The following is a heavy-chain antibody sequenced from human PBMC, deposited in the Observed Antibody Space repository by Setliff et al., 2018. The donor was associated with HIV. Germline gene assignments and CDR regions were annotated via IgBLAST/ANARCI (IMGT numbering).Heavy chain of an antibody. D-gene: IGHD6-19*01. CDR2: IYTSGST. CDR1: GGSIRSGSYY. Sequence: PSETLSLTCTVSGGSIRSGSYYWSWIRQPAGKGLEWIGRIYTSGSTNYNPSLKSRVTISVDTSKNQFSLNLSSVTAADTAVYYCARESDRQWLVPGAFDIWGQGTMVTVSS. CDR3: ARESDRQWLVPGAFDI. V-gene: IGHV4-61*02. J-gene: IGHJ3*02.